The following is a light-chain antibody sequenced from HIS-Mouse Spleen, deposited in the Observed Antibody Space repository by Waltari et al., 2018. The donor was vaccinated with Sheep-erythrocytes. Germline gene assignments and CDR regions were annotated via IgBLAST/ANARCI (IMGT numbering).Light chain of an antibody. J-gene: IGLJ1*01. CDR3: CSYVGSYNHV. Sequence: QSALTQPRSVSGSPGQSVTISCTGTSSDVGGYNYVSWYQPHPGKAPKLMIYDFSKRHSGVPDRFAGSKSGHTASLTISGLQAEDEADYYCCSYVGSYNHVFATGTKVTVL. CDR1: SSDVGGYNY. CDR2: DFS. V-gene: IGLV2-11*01.